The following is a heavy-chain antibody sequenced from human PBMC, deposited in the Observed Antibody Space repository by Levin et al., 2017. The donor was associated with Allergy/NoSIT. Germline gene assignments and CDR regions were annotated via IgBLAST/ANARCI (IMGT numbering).Heavy chain of an antibody. J-gene: IGHJ5*02. D-gene: IGHD2-15*01. CDR1: GYTFRNYG. CDR3: ARLVVVAKGWFAP. CDR2: ISTDTGNR. Sequence: ASVKVSCKASGYTFRNYGISWVRQAPGRGLEWLGWISTDTGNRHYAQNLQGRVTMTTDTSTDTAHLELRSLRSDVTAIYYCARLVVVAKGWFAPWGQGTPVTVSS. V-gene: IGHV1-18*01.